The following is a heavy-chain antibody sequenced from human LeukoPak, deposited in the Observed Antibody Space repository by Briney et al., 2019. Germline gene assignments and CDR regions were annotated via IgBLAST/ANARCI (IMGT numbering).Heavy chain of an antibody. Sequence: SETLSLTYTVSGGSISSSSYYWGWIRQPPGKGLEWIGSIYYSGSTYYNPSLKSRVTISVDTSKNQFSLKLSSVTAADTAVYYCASSTYYYDSSGYIYVDYWGQGTLVTVSS. CDR1: GGSISSSSYY. D-gene: IGHD3-22*01. J-gene: IGHJ4*02. CDR2: IYYSGST. V-gene: IGHV4-39*01. CDR3: ASSTYYYDSSGYIYVDY.